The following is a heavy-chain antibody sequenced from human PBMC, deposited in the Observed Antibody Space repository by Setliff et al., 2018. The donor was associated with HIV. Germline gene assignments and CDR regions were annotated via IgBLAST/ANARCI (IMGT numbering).Heavy chain of an antibody. CDR3: HSGYDTEEQSYFDY. Sequence: GGSLRLSCEASGFTFSNNWVSWVRQAPGKGLEWVATINPDGNEKHYADSVRGRFTISRDNAKNTLYLQMNSLRAEDTGVYYCHSGYDTEEQSYFDYWGQGTLVTVSS. J-gene: IGHJ4*02. CDR1: GFTFSNNW. V-gene: IGHV3-7*01. CDR2: INPDGNEK. D-gene: IGHD5-12*01.